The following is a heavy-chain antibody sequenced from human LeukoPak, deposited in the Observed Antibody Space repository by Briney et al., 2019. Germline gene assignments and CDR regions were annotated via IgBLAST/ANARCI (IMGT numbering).Heavy chain of an antibody. CDR2: ISAYNGNT. J-gene: IGHJ6*02. V-gene: IGHV1-18*01. CDR1: GYTFTSYG. CDR3: AREYSGYNYYYYYGMDV. D-gene: IGHD5-12*01. Sequence: GASVKVSCKASGYTFTSYGISWVRQAPGQGLEWMGWISAYNGNTNNAQKLQGRVTMTTDTSTSTAYMELRSLRSDDTAVYYCAREYSGYNYYYYYGMDVWGQGTTVTVSS.